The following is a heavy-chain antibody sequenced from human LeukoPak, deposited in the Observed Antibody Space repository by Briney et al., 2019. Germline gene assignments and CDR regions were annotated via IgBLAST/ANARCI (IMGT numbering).Heavy chain of an antibody. V-gene: IGHV1-69*06. CDR2: IIPISGTA. J-gene: IGHJ5*02. CDR3: ARDQPRDDFWSGYYPLYNWFDP. D-gene: IGHD3-3*01. Sequence: ASVKVSCKASGGTFSSYAISWVRQAPGQGLEWMGGIIPISGTANYAQKFQGRVTITADKSTSTAYMELSSLRSEDTAVYYCARDQPRDDFWSGYYPLYNWFDPWGQGTLVTVSS. CDR1: GGTFSSYA.